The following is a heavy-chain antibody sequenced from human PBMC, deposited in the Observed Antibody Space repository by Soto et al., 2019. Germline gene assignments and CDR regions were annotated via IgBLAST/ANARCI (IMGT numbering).Heavy chain of an antibody. CDR1: GYDFTAYD. D-gene: IGHD6-13*01. CDR3: GRGPSPRAPAGGTPYYYAMDV. V-gene: IGHV1-8*02. Sequence: ASVKVSCKASGYDFTAYDINWVRQASGQGLEWMGWMNPINGATGSARRFQGRVSMTRNTATGTAYLELTSLRSDDSAVYYCGRGPSPRAPAGGTPYYYAMDVWG. CDR2: MNPINGAT. J-gene: IGHJ6*02.